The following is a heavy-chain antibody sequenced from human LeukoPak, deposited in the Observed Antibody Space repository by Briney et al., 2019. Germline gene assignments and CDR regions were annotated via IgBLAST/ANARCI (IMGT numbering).Heavy chain of an antibody. D-gene: IGHD3-3*01. Sequence: GGSLRLSCAAPGFTFSSYGMHWVRQAPGKGLEWVAAIWYDGSDKNYADSVKGRFTISRENSKNTLYLQMNSLTVEDTAVYYCARDVAWSGHYNWRIHYYYYMDVWGKGTTVTVSS. CDR3: ARDVAWSGHYNWRIHYYYYMDV. J-gene: IGHJ6*03. CDR2: IWYDGSDK. V-gene: IGHV3-33*01. CDR1: GFTFSSYG.